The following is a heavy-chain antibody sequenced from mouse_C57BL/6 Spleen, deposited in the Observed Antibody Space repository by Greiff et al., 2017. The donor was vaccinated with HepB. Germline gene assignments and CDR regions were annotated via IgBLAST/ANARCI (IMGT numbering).Heavy chain of an antibody. D-gene: IGHD4-1*01. CDR3: AREGTGTADY. CDR1: GFTFSDYY. Sequence: EVKLMESEGGLVQPGSSMKLSCTASGFTFSDYYMAWVRQVPEKGLEWVANINYDGSSTYYLDSLKSRFIISRDNAKNILYLQMSSLKSEDTATYYCAREGTGTADYWGQGTTLTVSS. CDR2: INYDGSST. V-gene: IGHV5-16*01. J-gene: IGHJ2*01.